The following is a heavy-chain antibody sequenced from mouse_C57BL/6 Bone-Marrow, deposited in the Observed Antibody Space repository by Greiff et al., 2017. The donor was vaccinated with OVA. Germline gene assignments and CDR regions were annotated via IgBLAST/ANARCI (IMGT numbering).Heavy chain of an antibody. D-gene: IGHD1-1*01. J-gene: IGHJ2*01. V-gene: IGHV2-5*01. CDR2: IWRGGST. CDR3: AKGDYGSRYGYDFDY. Sequence: QVQLKQSGPGLVQPSQSLSITCTVSGFSLTSYGVHWVRQSPGKGLEWLGVIWRGGSTDYNAAFMSRLSITKDNSKSHVFFKMNSLQADDTAIYYCAKGDYGSRYGYDFDYWGQGTTLTVSS. CDR1: GFSLTSYG.